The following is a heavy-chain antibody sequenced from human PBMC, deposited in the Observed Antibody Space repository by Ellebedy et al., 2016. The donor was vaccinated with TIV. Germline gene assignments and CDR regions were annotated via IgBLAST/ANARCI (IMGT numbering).Heavy chain of an antibody. CDR1: AFPLRSSV. CDR3: ARDMHDTGGYDVFDL. Sequence: GESLKISCAASAFPLRSSVMSWVRQAPGKGLEWVSAVGRDDVTYYAASVKVRFAISRDNAENSLYLQMNSLRAEDTAVYYCARDMHDTGGYDVFDLWGRGTMVTVSS. J-gene: IGHJ3*01. CDR2: VGRDDVT. D-gene: IGHD3-22*01. V-gene: IGHV3-23*01.